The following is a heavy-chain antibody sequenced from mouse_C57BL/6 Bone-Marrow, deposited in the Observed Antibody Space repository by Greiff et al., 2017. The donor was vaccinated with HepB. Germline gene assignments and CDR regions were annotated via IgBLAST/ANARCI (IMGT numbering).Heavy chain of an antibody. D-gene: IGHD1-1*01. CDR2: IYPRSGNT. Sequence: VQLQQSGAELARPGASVKLSCKASGYTFTSYGISWVTQSTGQGLEWIGEIYPRSGNTYYNEKFKGKATLTADKSSSTAYMELRSLTSEDSAVYVCAPSDGSGSWFAYWGQGTMVTVSA. CDR3: APSDGSGSWFAY. J-gene: IGHJ3*01. CDR1: GYTFTSYG. V-gene: IGHV1-81*01.